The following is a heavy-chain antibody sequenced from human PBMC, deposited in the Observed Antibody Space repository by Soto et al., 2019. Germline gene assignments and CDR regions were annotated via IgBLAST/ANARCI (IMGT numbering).Heavy chain of an antibody. V-gene: IGHV4-34*01. CDR1: GGSFSGYY. CDR3: ARFSLWFGELPPDY. J-gene: IGHJ4*02. D-gene: IGHD3-10*01. CDR2: INHSGST. Sequence: PSETLSLTCAVYGGSFSGYYWSWIRQPPGKGLEWIGEINHSGSTNYNPSLKSRVTISVDTSKNQFSLKLSSVTAADTAVYYCARFSLWFGELPPDYWGQGTLVTVSS.